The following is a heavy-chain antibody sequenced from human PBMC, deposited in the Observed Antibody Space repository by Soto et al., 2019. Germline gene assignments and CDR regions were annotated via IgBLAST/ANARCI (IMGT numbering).Heavy chain of an antibody. Sequence: PAGALRPSCSASGFPFFRYSMNWVRKAPGKGLEWVSYISSSSSTIYYAGSVKGRFTISRDNAKNSLYLQMNSLRDEDTALYYCARDREATIPAFDDRGQGPPVTVSS. J-gene: IGHJ4*02. CDR2: ISSSSSTI. CDR1: GFPFFRYS. V-gene: IGHV3-48*02. D-gene: IGHD5-12*01. CDR3: ARDREATIPAFDD.